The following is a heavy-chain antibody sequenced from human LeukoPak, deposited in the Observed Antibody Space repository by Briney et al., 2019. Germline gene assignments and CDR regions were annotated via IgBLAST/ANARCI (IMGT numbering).Heavy chain of an antibody. Sequence: ASVKVSCKASGYTFTSYGISWARQAPGQGLEWMGWISAYNGNTNYAQKLQGRVTMTTDTSTSTAYMELRSLRSDDTAVYYCARSLVTTSFRYYYYYMGVWGKGTTVTVSS. J-gene: IGHJ6*03. CDR2: ISAYNGNT. D-gene: IGHD4-11*01. CDR1: GYTFTSYG. CDR3: ARSLVTTSFRYYYYYMGV. V-gene: IGHV1-18*01.